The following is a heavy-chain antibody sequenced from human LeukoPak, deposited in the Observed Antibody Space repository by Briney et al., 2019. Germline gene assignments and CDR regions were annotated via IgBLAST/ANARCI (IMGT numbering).Heavy chain of an antibody. D-gene: IGHD1-1*01. V-gene: IGHV3-48*02. CDR3: AREQPTGSDY. J-gene: IGHJ4*02. CDR1: GFTFSTYS. CDR2: ISSSSTTI. Sequence: GGSLRLSCAASGFTFSTYSMNWVRQAPGKGLEWVSYISSSSTTIYYADSVKGRFTISRDNAKNSLYLQTNSLRDEDTAVYYCAREQPTGSDYWGQGTLVTVSS.